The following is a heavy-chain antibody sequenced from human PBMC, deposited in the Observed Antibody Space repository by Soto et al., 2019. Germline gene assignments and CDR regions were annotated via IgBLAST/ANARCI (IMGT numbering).Heavy chain of an antibody. CDR3: ATAGGGFGGSYKYYYYYYMDV. Sequence: EVQLLESGGSLVQHGGSLRLSCAASGFTFSGYAMSWVRQAPGKGLEWFSSIGGFGDNTYYADSVKGRFTISRDNAKNTLNLQRNSLRTEDTAVYYCATAGGGFGGSYKYYYYYYMDVWGKGTTVTVSS. J-gene: IGHJ6*03. CDR1: GFTFSGYA. V-gene: IGHV3-23*01. CDR2: IGGFGDNT. D-gene: IGHD2-15*01.